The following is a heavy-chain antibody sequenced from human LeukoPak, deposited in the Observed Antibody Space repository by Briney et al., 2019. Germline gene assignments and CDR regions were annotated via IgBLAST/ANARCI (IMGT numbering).Heavy chain of an antibody. CDR1: GFTISNLW. J-gene: IGHJ4*02. CDR3: VKQAGVY. V-gene: IGHV3-7*01. D-gene: IGHD6-19*01. CDR2: IKGDGSEK. Sequence: GGSLRLSCAASGFTISNLWMTWVRQAPGKGLECVANIKGDGSEKNYVDSVKGRFTISRDDAKNSLYPQMNSLRAEDTAVYYCVKQAGVYWGQGTLVTVSS.